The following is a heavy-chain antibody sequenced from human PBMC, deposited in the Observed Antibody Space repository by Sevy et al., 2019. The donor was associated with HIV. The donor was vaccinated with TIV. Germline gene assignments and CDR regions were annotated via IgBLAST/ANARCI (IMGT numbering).Heavy chain of an antibody. V-gene: IGHV3-48*01. D-gene: IGHD3-10*01. CDR1: EFTFSSYS. J-gene: IGHJ4*02. CDR3: AREGVRGFGDPAGLDY. Sequence: GGSLRLSCAASEFTFSSYSMNRVRQAPGKGLEWISYISTSSSTIYYADSVKGRFTISRDNAKNSLYLQMNSLRAEDTAVYYCAREGVRGFGDPAGLDYWGQGTLVTVSS. CDR2: ISTSSSTI.